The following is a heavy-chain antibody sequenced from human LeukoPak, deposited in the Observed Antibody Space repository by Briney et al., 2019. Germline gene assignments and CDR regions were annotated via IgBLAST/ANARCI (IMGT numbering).Heavy chain of an antibody. D-gene: IGHD3-22*01. CDR3: ARDPSYDNPFDY. CDR1: GYTFTTYY. V-gene: IGHV1-46*03. J-gene: IGHJ4*02. CDR2: INPSDGGT. Sequence: ASVKVSCKASGYTFTTYYLHWVRQAPGQGLEWMGIINPSDGGTSYAQKFQGRVTMTRDTSTSTVYMELSSLRFEDTAVYYCARDPSYDNPFDYWGQGTLVTVSS.